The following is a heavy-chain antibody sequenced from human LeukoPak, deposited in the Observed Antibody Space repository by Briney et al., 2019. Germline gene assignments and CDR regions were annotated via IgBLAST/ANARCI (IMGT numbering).Heavy chain of an antibody. CDR2: ISGSGGST. CDR1: GFTFSSYA. V-gene: IGHV3-23*01. Sequence: GGSLRLSCAASGFTFSSYAMSWVRQAPGKGLEWVSAISGSGGSTYYADSVKGRFTISRDNSKNTVDLQMNSLRAEDTTVYYCARGHDYDSSVAYWGQGTLVTVSS. D-gene: IGHD3-22*01. CDR3: ARGHDYDSSVAY. J-gene: IGHJ4*02.